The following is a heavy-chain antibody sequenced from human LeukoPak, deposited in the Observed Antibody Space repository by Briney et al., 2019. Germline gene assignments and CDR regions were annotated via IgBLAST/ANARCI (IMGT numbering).Heavy chain of an antibody. CDR1: GGSISSGGYY. Sequence: SETLSLTCTVSGGSISSGGYYWSWIRQHPGKGLEWIGYIYYSGSTYYNPSLKSRVTISVDTSKNQFSLKLSSVTAADTAVYYCARARGYYYDSSGYYWDYWGQGTLVTVSS. D-gene: IGHD3-22*01. V-gene: IGHV4-31*03. CDR2: IYYSGST. J-gene: IGHJ4*02. CDR3: ARARGYYYDSSGYYWDY.